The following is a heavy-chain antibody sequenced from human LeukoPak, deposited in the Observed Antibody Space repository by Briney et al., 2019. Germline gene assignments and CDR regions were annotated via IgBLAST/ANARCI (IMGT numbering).Heavy chain of an antibody. CDR2: ISGSGGST. Sequence: GGSLRLSCVTSGFTFSSYAMSWVRQAPGKGLEWVSAISGSGGSTYYADSVKGRFTISRDNSKNTLYLQMNSLRAEDTAVYYCARLMEYSYGVDYWGQGTLVTVSS. D-gene: IGHD5-18*01. CDR1: GFTFSSYA. V-gene: IGHV3-23*01. J-gene: IGHJ4*02. CDR3: ARLMEYSYGVDY.